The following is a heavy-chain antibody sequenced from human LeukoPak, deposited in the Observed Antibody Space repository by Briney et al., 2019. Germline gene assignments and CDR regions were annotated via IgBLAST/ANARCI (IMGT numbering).Heavy chain of an antibody. CDR3: ATDFARGRDPSQFRPLDS. D-gene: IGHD2-15*01. V-gene: IGHV3-7*01. CDR2: INQDGSET. Sequence: PGGSLRLSCAASGFTLNSVWMTWVRQAPGKGLEWVADINQDGSETSYVDSVKGRFTISRDNARNLLFLQMSRPRAEDTAVYYCATDFARGRDPSQFRPLDSWGQGALVTVSS. CDR1: GFTLNSVW. J-gene: IGHJ4*02.